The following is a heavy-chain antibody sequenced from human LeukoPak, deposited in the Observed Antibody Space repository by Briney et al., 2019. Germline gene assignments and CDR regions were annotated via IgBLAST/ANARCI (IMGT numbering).Heavy chain of an antibody. Sequence: SETLSLTCAVSGYSISSGYYWGWIRQPPGKGLEWIGSIYHSGSTYYNPSLKSRVTISVDTSKNQFSLKLSSVTAADTAVYYCARQRPVTYQLLYYFDYWGQGTLVTVSS. CDR2: IYHSGST. J-gene: IGHJ4*02. CDR3: ARQRPVTYQLLYYFDY. V-gene: IGHV4-38-2*01. CDR1: GYSISSGYY. D-gene: IGHD2-2*01.